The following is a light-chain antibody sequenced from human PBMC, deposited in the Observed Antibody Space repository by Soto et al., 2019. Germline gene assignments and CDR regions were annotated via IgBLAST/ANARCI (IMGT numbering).Light chain of an antibody. CDR1: STDVGGYNY. Sequence: QSALTQPASVSGSPGQSITISCTGTSTDVGGYNYVSWYQQHPGTAPKLMIYEVTNRPSGVSNRFSGSKSGNTASLTISGLQAEDEADYYCSSYTSSSTLVLFGGGTKVTVL. V-gene: IGLV2-14*01. CDR3: SSYTSSSTLVL. J-gene: IGLJ2*01. CDR2: EVT.